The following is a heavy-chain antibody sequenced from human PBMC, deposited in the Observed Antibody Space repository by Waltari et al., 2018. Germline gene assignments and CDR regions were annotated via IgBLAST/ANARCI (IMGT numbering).Heavy chain of an antibody. CDR1: GFTFADHP. CDR3: TSLDIVVVPAARLFDF. CDR2: SRSRVYRGAR. V-gene: IGHV3-49*03. Sequence: EVQLVESGGGLVQPGRSLKLSCKGSGFTFADHPMSWFRQAPGQGLEVEAFSRSRVYRGAREYAAAEKGRFTIAGDESESIAYLQMSGRQTEDTAVYYCTSLDIVVVPAARLFDFWGQGTLVTVSS. J-gene: IGHJ4*02. D-gene: IGHD2-2*03.